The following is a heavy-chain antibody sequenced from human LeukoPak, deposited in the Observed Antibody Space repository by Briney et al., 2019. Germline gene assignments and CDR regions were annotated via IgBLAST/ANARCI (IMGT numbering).Heavy chain of an antibody. J-gene: IGHJ4*02. Sequence: SETLSLTCTVSGGSISSYYWSWIRQPPGKGLEWIGYIYYSGSTNYNPSLKSRVTISVDTSKNQFSLKLSSVTAADTAVYYCAGDHTYYYDSSGSHPGYYFDYWGQGTLVTVSS. CDR1: GGSISSYY. CDR3: AGDHTYYYDSSGSHPGYYFDY. D-gene: IGHD3-22*01. CDR2: IYYSGST. V-gene: IGHV4-59*01.